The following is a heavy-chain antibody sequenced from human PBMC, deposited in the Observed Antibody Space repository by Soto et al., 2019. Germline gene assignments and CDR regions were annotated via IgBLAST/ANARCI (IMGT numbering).Heavy chain of an antibody. V-gene: IGHV3-30*18. CDR2: ISYDGSNK. J-gene: IGHJ6*02. CDR1: GFTFSSYG. Sequence: PGGSLRLSCAASGFTFSSYGMHWVRQAPGKGLEWVAVISYDGSNKYYVDSAKGRFTISRDNSKNTLYLQMNSLRAEDTAVYYCAKVGKEQWLVRPYYYGMDVWGQGTTVTVSS. D-gene: IGHD6-19*01. CDR3: AKVGKEQWLVRPYYYGMDV.